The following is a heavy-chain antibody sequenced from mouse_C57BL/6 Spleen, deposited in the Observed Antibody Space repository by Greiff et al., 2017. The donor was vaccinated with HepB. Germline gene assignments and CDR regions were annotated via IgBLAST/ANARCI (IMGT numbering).Heavy chain of an antibody. J-gene: IGHJ4*01. CDR3: ARGSRGDYAMDY. CDR2: IYPGDGDT. V-gene: IGHV1-82*01. D-gene: IGHD1-1*01. CDR1: GYAFSSSW. Sequence: VKLMESGPELVKPGASVKISCKAYGYAFSSSWMNWVKQRPGKGLEWIGRIYPGDGDTNYNGKFKGKATLTADKSSSTAYMQLSSLTSEDSAVYFCARGSRGDYAMDYWGQGTSVTVSS.